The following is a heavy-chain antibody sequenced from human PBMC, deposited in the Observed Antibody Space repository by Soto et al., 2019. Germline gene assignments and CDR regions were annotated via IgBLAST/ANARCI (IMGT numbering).Heavy chain of an antibody. V-gene: IGHV3-33*01. J-gene: IGHJ6*02. D-gene: IGHD3-16*01. CDR1: GFTFSSYG. Sequence: PGGSLRLSCAASGFTFSSYGMHWVRQAPGKGLEWVAVIWYDGSNKYYADSVKGRFTISRDNSKNTLYLQMNSLRAEDTAVYYCARDLTSGDYVWGSYYYGMDVWGQGTTVTVSS. CDR3: ARDLTSGDYVWGSYYYGMDV. CDR2: IWYDGSNK.